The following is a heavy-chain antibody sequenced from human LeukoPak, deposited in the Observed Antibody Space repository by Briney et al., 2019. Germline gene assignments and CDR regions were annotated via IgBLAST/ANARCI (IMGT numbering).Heavy chain of an antibody. D-gene: IGHD2-2*01. Sequence: PSETLSLTCTVSGGSISSYYWSWIRQPAGKGLEWIGRIYTSGSTNHNPSLKSRVTMSVDTSKNQFSLKLSSVTAADTAVYYCARGLGGYCSSTSCYYPFDPWGQGTLVTVSS. CDR1: GGSISSYY. V-gene: IGHV4-4*07. CDR3: ARGLGGYCSSTSCYYPFDP. CDR2: IYTSGST. J-gene: IGHJ5*02.